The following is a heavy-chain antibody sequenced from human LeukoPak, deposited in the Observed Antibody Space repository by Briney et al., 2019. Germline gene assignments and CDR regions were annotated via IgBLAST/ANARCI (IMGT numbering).Heavy chain of an antibody. V-gene: IGHV4-4*07. D-gene: IGHD5-24*01. Sequence: PSETLSLTCTVSGGSISSYYWTWIRQPAGKGLEWIGRIYASGTSNYNPSLKSRVTISADKSKNQFSLRLSSVTAADTAVYHCARGLDGHGTFDYWGQGTLVTVSS. CDR2: IYASGTS. CDR1: GGSISSYY. CDR3: ARGLDGHGTFDY. J-gene: IGHJ4*02.